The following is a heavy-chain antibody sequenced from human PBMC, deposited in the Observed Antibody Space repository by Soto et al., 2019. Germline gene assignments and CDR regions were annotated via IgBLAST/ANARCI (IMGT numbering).Heavy chain of an antibody. D-gene: IGHD1-26*01. CDR3: ARGRNLGGTYLDY. J-gene: IGHJ4*02. CDR2: INHGGST. V-gene: IGHV4-34*01. Sequence: WTWIRQPPGKGLEWIGEINHGGSTNYNPSLKSRVAISVDTSKNQFSLKLSSVTAADTAVYYCARGRNLGGTYLDYWGQGTLVTVSS.